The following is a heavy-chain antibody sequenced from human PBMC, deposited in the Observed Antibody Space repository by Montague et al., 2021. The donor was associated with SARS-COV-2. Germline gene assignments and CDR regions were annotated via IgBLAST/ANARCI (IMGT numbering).Heavy chain of an antibody. D-gene: IGHD2-2*02. CDR1: GGSFSGYY. CDR3: AGLGEGVAPAPILGVGPYYSYFYMDV. V-gene: IGHV4-34*01. J-gene: IGHJ6*03. CDR2: INHSGSA. Sequence: SETLSLTCAVYGGSFSGYYWSWIRQPPGKGLEWIGEINHSGSANYNPSLKRRVTISVDMSKNQFSLKLNSVTAVDTAVYYCAGLGEGVAPAPILGVGPYYSYFYMDVWGKGATVTVSS.